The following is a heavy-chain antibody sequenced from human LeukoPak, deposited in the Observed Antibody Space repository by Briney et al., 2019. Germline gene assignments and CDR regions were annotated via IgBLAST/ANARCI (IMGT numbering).Heavy chain of an antibody. V-gene: IGHV4-59*13. D-gene: IGHD3-3*01. CDR2: VYSSGSP. Sequence: RGDTLSLPCTLSGDLINSNYWTCVPHPTGKAREGIGYVYSSGSPSYNTSRKSPVTISLDTSKHQFVLALGTVTAADTAVYYCARVTTIFGVDMYYFDYWGQGTLVTVSS. CDR3: ARVTTIFGVDMYYFDY. J-gene: IGHJ4*02. CDR1: GDLINSNY.